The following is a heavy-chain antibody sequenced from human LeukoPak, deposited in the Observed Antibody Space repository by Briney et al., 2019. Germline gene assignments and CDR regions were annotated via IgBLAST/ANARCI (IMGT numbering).Heavy chain of an antibody. CDR3: TGNYYGSGSYADFDY. CDR2: IRSKANSYAT. D-gene: IGHD3-10*01. V-gene: IGHV3-73*01. J-gene: IGHJ4*02. Sequence: HPGGSLRLSCTASGFTFSGSAMHWVRQASGKGLEWVGRIRSKANSYATVYAASVKGRFTISRDDSKNTAYLQMNSLKTEDTAVYYCTGNYYGSGSYADFDYWGRGTLVTVSS. CDR1: GFTFSGSA.